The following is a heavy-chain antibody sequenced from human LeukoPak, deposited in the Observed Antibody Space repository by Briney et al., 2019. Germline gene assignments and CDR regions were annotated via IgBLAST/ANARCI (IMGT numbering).Heavy chain of an antibody. D-gene: IGHD6-6*01. CDR1: GFTFSSYA. CDR3: ASLLQIAAEGY. V-gene: IGHV3-30-3*01. Sequence: GGSLRLSCAASGFTFSSYAMHWVRQAPGKGLEWVAVISYDGSNKYYADSVKGRFTISRDNSKNTLYLQMNSLRAEDTAVYYCASLLQIAAEGYWGRGTLVTVSS. J-gene: IGHJ4*02. CDR2: ISYDGSNK.